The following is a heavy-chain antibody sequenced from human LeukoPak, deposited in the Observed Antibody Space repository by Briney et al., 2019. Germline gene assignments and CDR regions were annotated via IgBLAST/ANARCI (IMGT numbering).Heavy chain of an antibody. D-gene: IGHD6-19*01. CDR3: ARRSPSGWLPN. Sequence: SETLSLTCTVSGGSISSSSYYWGWIRQPPGKGLEWIGSIYYSGSTHYNPSLKSRVTISVDTSKNQFSLKLSSVTAADTAVYYCARRSPSGWLPNWGQGTLVTVSS. CDR1: GGSISSSSYY. J-gene: IGHJ4*02. CDR2: IYYSGST. V-gene: IGHV4-39*01.